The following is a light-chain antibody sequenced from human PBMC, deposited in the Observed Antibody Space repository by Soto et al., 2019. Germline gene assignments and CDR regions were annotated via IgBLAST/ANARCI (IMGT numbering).Light chain of an antibody. CDR3: AAWDDSLSGVV. J-gene: IGLJ2*01. CDR1: SSNIGSNY. V-gene: IGLV1-47*01. Sequence: QPVLTQPPSASGTPGQRVTISCSGSSSNIGSNYVFWYQHLPGTAPKLLIYRNNQRPSGVPDRFSGSKSGTSASLAISGLRSEDETGYYCAAWDDSLSGVVFGGGTKLTVL. CDR2: RNN.